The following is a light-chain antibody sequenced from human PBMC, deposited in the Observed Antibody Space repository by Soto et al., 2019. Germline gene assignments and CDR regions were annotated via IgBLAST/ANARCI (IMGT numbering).Light chain of an antibody. CDR1: QSISGTY. V-gene: IGKV3-20*01. CDR3: QHYGSSRST. CDR2: SAS. J-gene: IGKJ1*01. Sequence: DTVLTQSPGTLSLTSGEKATLSCRASQSISGTYLAWYQQKPGQSPRLLIYSASTRDPGIPDRFSGSGSGTDFTLGISRLEAEDVAVYYCQHYGSSRSTFGRGTKVEIK.